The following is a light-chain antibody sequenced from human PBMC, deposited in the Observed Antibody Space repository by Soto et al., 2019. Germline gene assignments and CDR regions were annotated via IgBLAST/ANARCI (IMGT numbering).Light chain of an antibody. V-gene: IGKV1-5*01. CDR1: QGISNY. J-gene: IGKJ1*01. CDR2: DAS. CDR3: QQYNSYST. Sequence: DIQMTQSPSSLSASVGDRVTITCRASQGISNYLACYQRKPGKAPKLLIYDASILENGVPSRFSGGGSGTEFTFTISSLQADVFATYYCQQYNSYSTFGQGTKVDIK.